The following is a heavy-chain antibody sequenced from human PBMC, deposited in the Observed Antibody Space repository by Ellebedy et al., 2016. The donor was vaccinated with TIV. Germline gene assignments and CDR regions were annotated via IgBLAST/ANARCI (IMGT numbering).Heavy chain of an antibody. CDR1: GGSISSSSNY. V-gene: IGHV4-39*01. D-gene: IGHD4/OR15-4a*01. J-gene: IGHJ3*02. CDR3: ARQDATMVHDAFDI. Sequence: SETLSLTCTITGGSISSSSNYWGWIRQPPGKGLEWIASIYYTGTTYYNPSLKSRVTVSVDTSESQISLNLNSVTAADTAVYYCARQDATMVHDAFDIWGQGTMVTVSS. CDR2: IYYTGTT.